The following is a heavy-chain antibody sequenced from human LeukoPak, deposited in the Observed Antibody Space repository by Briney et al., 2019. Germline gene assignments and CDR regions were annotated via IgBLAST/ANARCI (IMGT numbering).Heavy chain of an antibody. CDR2: LSGSGGST. Sequence: QPGESLRLSCAASGFTFSSYAMSWVRQAPGKGLEWVSTLSGSGGSTYYAVSVKGRFTISRDNSNNTLHLQMNSLRAEDTVVYYCAKEGSSGWYFSDYWGQGTLVTVSS. V-gene: IGHV3-23*01. CDR1: GFTFSSYA. CDR3: AKEGSSGWYFSDY. D-gene: IGHD6-19*01. J-gene: IGHJ4*02.